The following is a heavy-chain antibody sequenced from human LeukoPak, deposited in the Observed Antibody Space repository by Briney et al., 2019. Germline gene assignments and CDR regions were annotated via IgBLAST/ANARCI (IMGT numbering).Heavy chain of an antibody. V-gene: IGHV4-31*03. J-gene: IGHJ4*02. CDR2: IYYSGSA. CDR3: ARVNYGSATKEDY. D-gene: IGHD3-10*01. Sequence: SETLSLTCTVSGGSISSGGYYWSWIRQHPGKGLEWIGYIYYSGSAYYNPSLKSRVTISVDTSENQFSLKLSSVTAADTAVYYCARVNYGSATKEDYWGQGTLVTVSS. CDR1: GGSISSGGYY.